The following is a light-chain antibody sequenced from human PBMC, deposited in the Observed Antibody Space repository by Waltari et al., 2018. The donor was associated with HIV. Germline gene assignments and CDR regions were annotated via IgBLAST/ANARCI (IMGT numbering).Light chain of an antibody. CDR1: QRLYLW. Sequence: DVQLTQPPSIISASVGDRVTIPCRPRQRLYLWVAWYQQTPGKAPKVLMFAASTLVDGVPSRFSGSASGTEFNFTISSLQPDDFATYYCHYYDISSHTFGQGTKL. CDR3: HYYDISSHT. V-gene: IGKV1-5*03. J-gene: IGKJ1*01. CDR2: AAS.